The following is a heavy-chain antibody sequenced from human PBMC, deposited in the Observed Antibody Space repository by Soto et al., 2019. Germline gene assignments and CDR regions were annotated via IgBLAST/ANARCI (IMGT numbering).Heavy chain of an antibody. J-gene: IGHJ6*02. CDR3: ARAASSVSGVVYYGMDV. V-gene: IGHV4-34*01. D-gene: IGHD3-3*01. Sequence: QVQLQQWGAGLLKPSETLSLTCAVYGGSFSGYYWSWIRQPQGKVLELIGEINHSGSTNYNPSLKSRVARSVDTSKIQFSLKLSSVTAADTAVYYCARAASSVSGVVYYGMDVWGQGTTVTVSS. CDR1: GGSFSGYY. CDR2: INHSGST.